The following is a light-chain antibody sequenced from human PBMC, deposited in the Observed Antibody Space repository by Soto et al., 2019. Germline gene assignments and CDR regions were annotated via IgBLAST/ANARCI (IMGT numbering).Light chain of an antibody. J-gene: IGKJ2*01. CDR3: LQDYNRPYT. Sequence: AIQMTQSPSSLSASVGDRVTITCRASQDIRNDLGWYQQRPGKPPKVLIYAASSLQSGVPARFSGSGSGTDFTLTISSLQPEDFATYYCLQDYNRPYTFGQGTKLEF. CDR1: QDIRND. V-gene: IGKV1-6*01. CDR2: AAS.